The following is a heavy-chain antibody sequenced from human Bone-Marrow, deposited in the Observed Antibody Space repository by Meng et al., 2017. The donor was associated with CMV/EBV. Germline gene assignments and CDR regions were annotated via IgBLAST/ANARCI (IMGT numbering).Heavy chain of an antibody. V-gene: IGHV3-21*01. Sequence: GESLKISCAASGFTFSSYSMNWVRQAPGKGLEWVSSISSSSSYIYYADSVKGRFTISRDNAKNSLYLQMNSLRAEDTAVYYCATLQTIGYWGQGTLVTVSS. CDR2: ISSSSSYI. CDR3: ATLQTIGY. J-gene: IGHJ4*02. D-gene: IGHD5-24*01. CDR1: GFTFSSYS.